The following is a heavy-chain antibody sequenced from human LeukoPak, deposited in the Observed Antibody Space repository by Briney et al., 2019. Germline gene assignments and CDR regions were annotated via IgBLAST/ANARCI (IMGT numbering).Heavy chain of an antibody. J-gene: IGHJ4*02. CDR2: IYYSGST. V-gene: IGHV4-39*01. D-gene: IGHD3-22*01. CDR3: ARHLAIYDSGGYYYERGRYYFDF. Sequence: PSETLSLTCTVSGGSITTSSYYWGWIRQPPGKGLEWIGTIYYSGSTYYNPSLKSRVTISVDTSKNQFSLKLSSVTAADTAVYYCARHLAIYDSGGYYYERGRYYFDFWGQGALVTVSS. CDR1: GGSITTSSYY.